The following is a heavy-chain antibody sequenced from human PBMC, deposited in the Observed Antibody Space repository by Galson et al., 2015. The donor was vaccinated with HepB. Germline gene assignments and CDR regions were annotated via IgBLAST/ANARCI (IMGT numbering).Heavy chain of an antibody. CDR2: ISSSSSTI. Sequence: SLRLSCAASGFTFSSYSMNWVRQAPGKGLEWVSYISSSSSTIYYADSVKGRFTISRDNAKNSLYLQMNSLRAEDTAEYYCARDKAAAGYNWFDPWGQGTLVTVSS. D-gene: IGHD6-13*01. V-gene: IGHV3-48*04. J-gene: IGHJ5*02. CDR3: ARDKAAAGYNWFDP. CDR1: GFTFSSYS.